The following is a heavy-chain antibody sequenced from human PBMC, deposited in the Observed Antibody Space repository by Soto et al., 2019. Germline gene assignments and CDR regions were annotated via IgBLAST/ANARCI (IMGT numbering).Heavy chain of an antibody. Sequence: QVQLVQSGAEVKKPGSSVKVSCKASGGTFSSYAISWVRQAPGQGLEWMGGIIPIFGTANYAQKFQGRVTNTTDEXTSTACMELSSLRSEDTAVYYCASHVDTTMVVFDYWGQGTLVTVSS. J-gene: IGHJ4*02. CDR2: IIPIFGTA. D-gene: IGHD5-18*01. V-gene: IGHV1-69*05. CDR3: ASHVDTTMVVFDY. CDR1: GGTFSSYA.